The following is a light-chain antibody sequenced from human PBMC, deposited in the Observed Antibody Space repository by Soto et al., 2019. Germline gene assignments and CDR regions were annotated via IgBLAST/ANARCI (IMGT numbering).Light chain of an antibody. CDR3: GSYTTSSTLV. J-gene: IGLJ1*01. CDR2: DVS. V-gene: IGLV2-14*01. Sequence: QSALTQPASVSGSPGQSITISCTGTSSDVGAYNYVSWYQQHPGKAPKLMIYDVSNRPSGVSNRFSGSKSGNTASLTISGLQAEDEADYYCGSYTTSSTLVFGPGIKVTVL. CDR1: SSDVGAYNY.